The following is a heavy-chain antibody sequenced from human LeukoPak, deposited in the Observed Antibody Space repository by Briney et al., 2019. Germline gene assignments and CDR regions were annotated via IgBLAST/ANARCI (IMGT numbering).Heavy chain of an antibody. CDR1: GFTFNIYA. V-gene: IGHV3-23*01. Sequence: GGSLRLSCAASGFTFNIYAMNWVRQAPGKGLEWVSSISGNGISAFCADSVKGRFTISRDNSKNTFFLQMNSLRAEDTAVYYCAKGASDWFLRPFDYWAQGTLVTVSS. CDR3: AKGASDWFLRPFDY. D-gene: IGHD3-9*01. J-gene: IGHJ4*02. CDR2: ISGNGISA.